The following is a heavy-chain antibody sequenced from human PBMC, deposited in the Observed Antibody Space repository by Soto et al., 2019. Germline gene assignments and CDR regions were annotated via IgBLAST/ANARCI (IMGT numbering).Heavy chain of an antibody. CDR3: ARGWDGSGWFDP. CDR1: GFTVGSNY. J-gene: IGHJ5*02. V-gene: IGHV3-53*01. D-gene: IGHD3-10*01. Sequence: EVQLAESGGGLIQPGGSLRLSRAASGFTVGSNYMTWVRQAPGKGLEWVSVIHSGGTTYYADSVKGRFTISRDNSKNTLYLQMNSLRGEDTAVYYCARGWDGSGWFDPWGQGTLVTVSS. CDR2: IHSGGTT.